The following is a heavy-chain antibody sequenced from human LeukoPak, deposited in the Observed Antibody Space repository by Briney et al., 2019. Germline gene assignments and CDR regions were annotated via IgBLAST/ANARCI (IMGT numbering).Heavy chain of an antibody. J-gene: IGHJ4*02. CDR2: ISWNSGSI. Sequence: GGSLRLSCAASGLTFDDYAMHWVRQAPGKGLEWVSGISWNSGSIGYADSVKGRFTISRDNAKNSLYLQMNSLRAEDTALYYCAKDNYGDFETYYFDYWGQGTLVTVSS. V-gene: IGHV3-9*01. D-gene: IGHD4-17*01. CDR1: GLTFDDYA. CDR3: AKDNYGDFETYYFDY.